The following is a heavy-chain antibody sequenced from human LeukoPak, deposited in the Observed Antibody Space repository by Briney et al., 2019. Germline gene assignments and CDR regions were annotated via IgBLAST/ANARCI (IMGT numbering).Heavy chain of an antibody. CDR2: VDPSDSYT. V-gene: IGHV5-10-1*01. J-gene: IGHJ4*02. D-gene: IGHD5-12*01. CDR3: ARRAYSGYEFDY. Sequence: GESREISCKGSGYSFTSYWISWVRQMPGKGLEWMGRVDPSDSYTNYSQSFQGHVTISADKSISTAYLQWSSLKASDTAMYYCARRAYSGYEFDYWGQGTLFT. CDR1: GYSFTSYW.